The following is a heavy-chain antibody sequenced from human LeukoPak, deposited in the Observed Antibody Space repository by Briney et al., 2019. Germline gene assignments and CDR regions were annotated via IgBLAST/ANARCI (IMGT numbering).Heavy chain of an antibody. CDR2: ISSSSSYI. J-gene: IGHJ4*02. CDR3: AREYLVYYYDSSGYGY. CDR1: GLTFSSYS. V-gene: IGHV3-21*01. Sequence: GGSLRLSCAASGLTFSSYSMNWVRQVPGKGLEWVSSISSSSSYIYYADSVKGRFTISRDNAKNSLYLQMNSLRAEDTAVYYCAREYLVYYYDSSGYGYWGQGTLVTVSS. D-gene: IGHD3-22*01.